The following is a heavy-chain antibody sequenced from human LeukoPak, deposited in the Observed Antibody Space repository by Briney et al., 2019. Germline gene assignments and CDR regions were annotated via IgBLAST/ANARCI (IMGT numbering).Heavy chain of an antibody. CDR2: ISGSGGST. J-gene: IGHJ4*02. CDR3: AKDPYYGSGSYLFDY. V-gene: IGHV3-23*01. Sequence: GGSLRLSCAASGFTFSSHAMSWVRQAPGKGLEWVSAISGSGGSTYYADSVKGRFTISRDNSKNTLYLQMNSLRAEDTAVYYCAKDPYYGSGSYLFDYWGQGTLVTVSS. CDR1: GFTFSSHA. D-gene: IGHD3-10*01.